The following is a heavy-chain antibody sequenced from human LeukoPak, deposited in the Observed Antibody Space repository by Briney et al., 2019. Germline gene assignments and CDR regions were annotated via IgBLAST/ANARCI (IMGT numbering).Heavy chain of an antibody. CDR3: ARARGNPGDFDY. D-gene: IGHD1-14*01. CDR1: GGSISSSSYY. CDR2: IYYSGST. Sequence: SETLSLTCSVSGGSISSSSYYWSWIRQPPGKGLEWIGYIYYSGSTNYNPSLKSRVTISVDTSKNQFSLKLSSVTAADTAVYYCARARGNPGDFDYWGQGTLVTVSS. J-gene: IGHJ4*02. V-gene: IGHV4-61*01.